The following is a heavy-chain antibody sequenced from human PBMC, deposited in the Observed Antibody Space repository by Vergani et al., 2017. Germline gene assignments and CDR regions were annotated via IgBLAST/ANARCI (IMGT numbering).Heavy chain of an antibody. V-gene: IGHV4-59*01. CDR1: GGSISSYY. CDR3: ARDLFYSSYAFGWFDP. Sequence: QVQLQESGPGLVKPSETLSLTCTVSGGSISSYYWSWIRQPPGKGLEWIGYIYYSGSTNYNPSLKSRVTISVDTSKNQFSLKLSSVTAADTAVYYCARDLFYSSYAFGWFDPWGQGTLVTVSS. CDR2: IYYSGST. J-gene: IGHJ5*02. D-gene: IGHD4-11*01.